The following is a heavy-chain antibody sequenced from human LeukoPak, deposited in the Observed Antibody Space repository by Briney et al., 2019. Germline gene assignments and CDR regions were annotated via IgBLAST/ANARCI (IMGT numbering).Heavy chain of an antibody. CDR1: GYTFTSYG. J-gene: IGHJ4*02. Sequence: ASVKVSCKASGYTFTSYGISWVRQAPGQGLEWMGWINPNSGGTNYAQKFQGRVTMTRDTSISTAYMELSRLRSDDTAVYYCAGNYYGSGSYFDYWGQGTLVTVSS. CDR2: INPNSGGT. V-gene: IGHV1-2*02. D-gene: IGHD3-10*01. CDR3: AGNYYGSGSYFDY.